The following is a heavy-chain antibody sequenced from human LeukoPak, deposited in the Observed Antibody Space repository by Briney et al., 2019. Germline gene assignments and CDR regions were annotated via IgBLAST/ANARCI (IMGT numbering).Heavy chain of an antibody. J-gene: IGHJ5*02. CDR2: IIPILGIA. V-gene: IGHV1-69*04. CDR1: GYTFTSYG. Sequence: SVKVSCKASGYTFTSYGISWVRQAPGQGLEWMGRIIPILGIANYAQKFQGRVTITADKSTSTAYMELSSLRSEDTAVYYCARRTGDPYNWFDPWGQGTLVTVSS. CDR3: ARRTGDPYNWFDP. D-gene: IGHD7-27*01.